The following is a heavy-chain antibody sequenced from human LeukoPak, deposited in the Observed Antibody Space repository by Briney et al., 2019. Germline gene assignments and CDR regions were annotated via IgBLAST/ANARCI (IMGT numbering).Heavy chain of an antibody. CDR2: ISSSRNTI. CDR3: ARDRQVPAVVDY. CDR1: GFTLSDWY. Sequence: GGSLRLSCAVSGFTLSDWYMSWIRQAPGKGLVWVSFISSSRNTIYYADSVKGRFTISRDHANNSLFLQMNSLRAEDTAVYYCARDRQVPAVVDYWGQGTLVAVSP. V-gene: IGHV3-11*01. D-gene: IGHD2-2*01. J-gene: IGHJ4*02.